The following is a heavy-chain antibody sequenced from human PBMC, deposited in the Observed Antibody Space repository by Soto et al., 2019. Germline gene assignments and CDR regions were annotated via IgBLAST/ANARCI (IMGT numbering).Heavy chain of an antibody. CDR1: GFTFSSYG. CDR3: ARPTMVTASYFDF. CDR2: IWYDGSNK. D-gene: IGHD4-17*01. J-gene: IGHJ4*02. Sequence: GGSLRLSCAASGFTFSSYGMHWVRQAPGKGLEWVAVIWYDGSNKYYADSVKGRFTISRDNAKNSLYLQMNSLRVDDTAVYYCARPTMVTASYFDFWGQGIMVTVSS. V-gene: IGHV3-33*01.